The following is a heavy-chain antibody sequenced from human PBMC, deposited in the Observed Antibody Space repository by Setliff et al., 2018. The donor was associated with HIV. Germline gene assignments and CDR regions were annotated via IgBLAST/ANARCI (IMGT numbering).Heavy chain of an antibody. CDR2: MFYSGST. D-gene: IGHD3-10*01. J-gene: IGHJ6*03. Sequence: SETLSLTCTVSGGSITSSSSYWGWIRQPPGKGLEWIGGMFYSGSTSYNPSLKSRVTISVDTSKKQLSLKLSSVTAADTAVYYCARQYYGSGNYYYYMDDWGKGTTVTVSS. CDR1: GGSITSSSSY. V-gene: IGHV4-39*01. CDR3: ARQYYGSGNYYYYMDD.